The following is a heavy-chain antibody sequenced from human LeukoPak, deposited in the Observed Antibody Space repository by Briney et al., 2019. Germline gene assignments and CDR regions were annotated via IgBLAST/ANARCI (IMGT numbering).Heavy chain of an antibody. CDR3: AREGSGWYGNFDY. CDR1: AYTFTGYY. J-gene: IGHJ4*02. CDR2: INPDSGGT. Sequence: ASVKVSCKASAYTFTGYYMHWVRQAPGQGLEWMGWINPDSGGTNYAQKFQGRITMTRDTSISTAYMEVSRLRSDDTAVYYCAREGSGWYGNFDYWGQGTLVTVSS. D-gene: IGHD6-19*01. V-gene: IGHV1-2*02.